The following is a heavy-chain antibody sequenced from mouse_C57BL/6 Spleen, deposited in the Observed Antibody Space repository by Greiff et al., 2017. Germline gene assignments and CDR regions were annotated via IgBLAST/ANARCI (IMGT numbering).Heavy chain of an antibody. D-gene: IGHD1-1*01. V-gene: IGHV1-7*01. CDR2: INPSSGYT. CDR1: GYTFTSYW. J-gene: IGHJ4*01. Sequence: VQLQQSGAELAKPGASVKLSCKASGYTFTSYWMHWVKQRPGQGLEWIGYINPSSGYTKYNQKFKDKATLTAEKYSSTAYMQLSSLTYEDSAVYYCAREIFTTVKDAMDYWGKGTSVTVSS. CDR3: AREIFTTVKDAMDY.